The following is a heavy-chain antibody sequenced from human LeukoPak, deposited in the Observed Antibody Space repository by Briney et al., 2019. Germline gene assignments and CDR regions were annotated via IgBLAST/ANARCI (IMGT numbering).Heavy chain of an antibody. CDR1: GYTFTDYY. CDR3: TRGPVAVTPYWYFDL. CDR2: INPNSGGT. J-gene: IGHJ2*01. V-gene: IGHV1-2*02. Sequence: GASVKDSCKASGYTFTDYYMQWVRQAPGQGLEWMGWINPNSGGTNYAQKSQGRVTMTRDTSISTAYMELSRLRSDDTAVYYCTRGPVAVTPYWYFDLWGRGTLVTVSS. D-gene: IGHD4-17*01.